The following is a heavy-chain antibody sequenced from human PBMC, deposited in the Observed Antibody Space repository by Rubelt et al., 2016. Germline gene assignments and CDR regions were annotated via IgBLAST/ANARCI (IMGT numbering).Heavy chain of an antibody. J-gene: IGHJ4*02. V-gene: IGHV4-59*01. CDR1: GGSISNYS. Sequence: QVQLQESGPGLVKPSETLSLTCTVSGGSISNYSWSWMRQPPGEDLEWFGYINYSGTTDYNPSLKSRVPLSVDTSKNQFPRKLGSVPAADTAVDYSAADFLGAAGTGDWGQGTLVTVSS. CDR3: AADFLGAAGTGD. CDR2: INYSGTT. D-gene: IGHD6-13*01.